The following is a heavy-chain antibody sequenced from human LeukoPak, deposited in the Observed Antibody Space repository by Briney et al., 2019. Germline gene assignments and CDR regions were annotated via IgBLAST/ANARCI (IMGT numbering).Heavy chain of an antibody. CDR1: GFTFSSSG. J-gene: IGHJ4*02. D-gene: IGHD2-15*01. CDR3: PRKGSYSGDC. V-gene: IGHV3-33*01. CDR2: IWYDGNEK. Sequence: GGSLRLSCAASGFTFSSSGMHWVRQAPGKGQEWVAVIWYDGNEKYYADSVKGRFTISRDNSKNTLYLQMNSLRVEDTAVYYCPRKGSYSGDCWGQGTLVTVSS.